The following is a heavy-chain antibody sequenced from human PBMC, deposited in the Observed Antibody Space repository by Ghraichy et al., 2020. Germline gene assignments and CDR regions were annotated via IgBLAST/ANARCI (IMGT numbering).Heavy chain of an antibody. V-gene: IGHV3-21*01. CDR2: ISSSSGYI. Sequence: GGSLRLSCAASGFTFSSYSMNWVRQAPGKGLEWVSSISSSSGYIYYADSVRGRFTISRDNAKNSLYLQMKSLRAEDTAVYSCAKDEGDYDILTGYGSSIYWYVDLWGLGTPVTVSS. J-gene: IGHJ2*01. CDR3: AKDEGDYDILTGYGSSIYWYVDL. CDR1: GFTFSSYS. D-gene: IGHD3-9*01.